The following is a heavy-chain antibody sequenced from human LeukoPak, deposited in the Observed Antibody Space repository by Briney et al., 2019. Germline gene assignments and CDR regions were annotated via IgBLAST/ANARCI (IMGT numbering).Heavy chain of an antibody. V-gene: IGHV1-2*02. CDR2: INPNSGGT. CDR3: ARGAGYSSSWSDY. D-gene: IGHD6-13*01. J-gene: IGHJ4*02. CDR1: GYTFTGYY. Sequence: ASVKVSCKASGYTFTGYYMHWVRQAPGQGLEWMGWINPNSGGTNYAQKFQGRVTMTRDTSISTAYMELSRLRSDDTAVYYCARGAGYSSSWSDYWGQGTLVTVSS.